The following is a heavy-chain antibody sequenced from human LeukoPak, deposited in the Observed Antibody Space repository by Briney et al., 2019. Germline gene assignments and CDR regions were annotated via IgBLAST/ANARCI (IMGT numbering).Heavy chain of an antibody. Sequence: GGSLRLSCAASGFTFSDYAMIWVRQAPGKGLQWVSVTSASGSSTYYGDSVKGRFTISRDNSKNTLYTQMNSLRVEDTAIYYCAKGRGYNYWDGFDIWGQGTMVTVSS. CDR2: TSASGSST. CDR1: GFTFSDYA. CDR3: AKGRGYNYWDGFDI. V-gene: IGHV3-23*01. J-gene: IGHJ3*02. D-gene: IGHD5-24*01.